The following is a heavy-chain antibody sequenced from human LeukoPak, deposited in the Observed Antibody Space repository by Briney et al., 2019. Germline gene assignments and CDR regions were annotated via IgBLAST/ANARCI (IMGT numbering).Heavy chain of an antibody. CDR2: ISAYNGNT. J-gene: IGHJ5*02. V-gene: IGHV1-18*01. Sequence: ASVKASCKASGYTFTSSGISWMRQAPGQGLEWMGWISAYNGNTNYAQNLQGRVTMTTDTSTSTAYMELRSLRSDDTAVYYCARSGDYASLRRYNWFDPWGQGTLVTVSS. CDR3: ARSGDYASLRRYNWFDP. D-gene: IGHD4-17*01. CDR1: GYTFTSSG.